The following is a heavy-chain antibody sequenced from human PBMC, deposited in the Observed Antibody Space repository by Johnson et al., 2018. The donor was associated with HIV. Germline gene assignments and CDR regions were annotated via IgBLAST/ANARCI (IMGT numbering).Heavy chain of an antibody. CDR2: ISYDGGNK. CDR3: AKDRSLYNGDYDRVLDVFDI. CDR1: GFTFSSYG. Sequence: VQLVESGGGVVQPGRSLRLSCAASGFTFSSYGMHWVRQPPGKGLEWVAVISYDGGNKYYADSVKGRFTISRDNSKNTLYLQMNSLRVEDTAVYYFAKDRSLYNGDYDRVLDVFDIWGQGTMVTVSS. V-gene: IGHV3-30*18. D-gene: IGHD1-7*01. J-gene: IGHJ3*02.